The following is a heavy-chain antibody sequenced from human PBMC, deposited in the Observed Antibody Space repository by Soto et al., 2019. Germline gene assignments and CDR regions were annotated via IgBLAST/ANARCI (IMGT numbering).Heavy chain of an antibody. V-gene: IGHV3-23*01. D-gene: IGHD4-17*01. J-gene: IGHJ6*02. CDR2: ISGSGDST. CDR3: ARVWERTVTTRNYFYGMDV. CDR1: GFTFYSYA. Sequence: GGSLRLSCAASGFTFYSYAMTWVRQAPGKGLEWVSTISGSGDSTYFADSVKGRFTVSRDNSKNTLYLQMNSLRAEDTAVYTCARVWERTVTTRNYFYGMDVWGQGTTVTVSS.